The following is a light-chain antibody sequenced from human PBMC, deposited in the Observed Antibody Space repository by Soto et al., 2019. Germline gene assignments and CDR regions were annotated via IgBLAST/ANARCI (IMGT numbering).Light chain of an antibody. CDR1: QGISSG. V-gene: IGKV1-12*01. CDR3: QPANSFPLT. J-gene: IGKJ4*01. Sequence: DIQMTQSPYSVSSSVGDRGTITCRASQGISSGLAWSQQKPGKAPKLLSYAESSLQSGVPSRFSGSGSGTDFTLTISSQQPEDFATYYCQPANSFPLTCGGGTKVGIK. CDR2: AES.